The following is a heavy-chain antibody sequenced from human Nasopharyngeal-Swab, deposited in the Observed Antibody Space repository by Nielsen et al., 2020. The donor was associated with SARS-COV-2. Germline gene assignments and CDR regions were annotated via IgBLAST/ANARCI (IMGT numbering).Heavy chain of an antibody. CDR1: GFTFSSYW. Sequence: GGSLRLSCAASGFTFSSYWMSWVRQAPGKGLEWVANIKQDGSEKYYVDSVKGRFTISRDNAKNSLYLQMNSLRAEDTAVYYCARDGIAAAGYYYYYGMDVWGQGTTVTVSS. V-gene: IGHV3-7*01. CDR2: IKQDGSEK. D-gene: IGHD6-13*01. CDR3: ARDGIAAAGYYYYYGMDV. J-gene: IGHJ6*02.